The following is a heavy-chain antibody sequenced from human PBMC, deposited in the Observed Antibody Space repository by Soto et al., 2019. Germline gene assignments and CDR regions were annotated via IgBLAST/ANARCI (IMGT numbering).Heavy chain of an antibody. V-gene: IGHV3-23*01. J-gene: IGHJ5*02. CDR2: ISASGGST. CDR3: ARAAGKPAP. CDR1: GFTFDSFA. Sequence: EVQLLASGGGLEQPGGSRRLSCADSGFTFDSFAMTWVRQGPGKGLEWVSAISASGGSTFYADYVKGRFTISRDSAKNTLYLQMNSLRAEDTAVYDCARAAGKPAPWGEATLVTVSS.